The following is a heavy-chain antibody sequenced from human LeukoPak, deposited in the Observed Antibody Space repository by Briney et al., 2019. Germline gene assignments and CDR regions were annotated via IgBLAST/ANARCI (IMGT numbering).Heavy chain of an antibody. CDR3: ARDIPSIAAAGMNDY. Sequence: GASVKVSCKASGYTFTSYGISWVRQAPGQGLEWMGWISAYNGNTNYAQKLQGRVTMTTDTSTSTDYMELRGLRSDDTAVYYCARDIPSIAAAGMNDYWGQGTLVTVSS. V-gene: IGHV1-18*01. CDR2: ISAYNGNT. CDR1: GYTFTSYG. J-gene: IGHJ4*02. D-gene: IGHD6-13*01.